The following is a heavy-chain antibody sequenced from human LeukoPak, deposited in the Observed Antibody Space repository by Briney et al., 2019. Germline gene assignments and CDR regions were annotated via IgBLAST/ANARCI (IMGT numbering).Heavy chain of an antibody. CDR1: GGTFSSYA. V-gene: IGHV1-69*05. J-gene: IGHJ4*02. Sequence: GASVKVSCKASGGTFSSYAISWVRQAPGQGLEWMARIIPIFGTANYAQKFQGRVTITTDESTSTAYMELSSLRSGDTAVYYCARASDCSGGSCPISYWGQGTLVTVSS. D-gene: IGHD2-15*01. CDR3: ARASDCSGGSCPISY. CDR2: IIPIFGTA.